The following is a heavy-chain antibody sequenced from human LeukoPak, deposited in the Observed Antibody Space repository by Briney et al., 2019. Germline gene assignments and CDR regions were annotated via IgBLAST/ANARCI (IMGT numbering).Heavy chain of an antibody. CDR3: ARDRMSYDFWSGYYINDYCYYMDV. J-gene: IGHJ6*03. Sequence: ASVKVSCKASGYTFTSYGISWVRQAPGQGLEWMGWISAYNGNTNYAQKLQGRVTMTTDTSTSTAYMELRSLRSDDTAVYYCARDRMSYDFWSGYYINDYCYYMDVWGKGTTVTVSS. CDR1: GYTFTSYG. V-gene: IGHV1-18*01. CDR2: ISAYNGNT. D-gene: IGHD3-3*01.